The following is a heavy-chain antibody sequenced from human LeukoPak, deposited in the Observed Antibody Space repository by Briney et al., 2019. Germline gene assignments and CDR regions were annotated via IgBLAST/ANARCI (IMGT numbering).Heavy chain of an antibody. CDR2: ISSNGGST. CDR1: GFTFSSYA. Sequence: GGSLRLSCSASGFTFSSYAMHWVRQAPGKGLEYVSAISSNGGSTYYADSVKGRFTISRDNSKNTLYLQMSNLRAEDTAVYYCVKDVAGFDGSGSLDYWGQGTLVTVSS. J-gene: IGHJ4*02. D-gene: IGHD3-10*01. V-gene: IGHV3-64D*06. CDR3: VKDVAGFDGSGSLDY.